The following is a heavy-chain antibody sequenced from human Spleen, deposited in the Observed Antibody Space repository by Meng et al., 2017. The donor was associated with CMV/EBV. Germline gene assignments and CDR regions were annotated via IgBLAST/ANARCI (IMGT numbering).Heavy chain of an antibody. CDR3: ARVPGVAAAGSYNWFDP. J-gene: IGHJ5*02. CDR2: INHSGST. D-gene: IGHD6-13*01. Sequence: VQLQQWGAGLFKPSGTPCPTCAVYGGSFSGYYWSWIRQPPGKGLEWIGEINHSGSTNYNPSLKSRVTISVDTSKNQFSLKLSSVTAADTAVYYCARVPGVAAAGSYNWFDPWGQGTLVTVSS. V-gene: IGHV4-34*01. CDR1: GGSFSGYY.